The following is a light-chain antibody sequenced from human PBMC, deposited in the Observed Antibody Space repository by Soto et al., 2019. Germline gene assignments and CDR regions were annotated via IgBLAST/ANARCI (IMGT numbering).Light chain of an antibody. V-gene: IGKV1-39*01. CDR3: QQSYSTLWT. J-gene: IGKJ1*01. CDR1: QSISXY. CDR2: AAS. Sequence: DIQMTQSPSSLSASVGDRVTITCRASQSISXYLNWYQPKPGKAPKLLLYAASSLQSGVPSRFSGSGSGTDFTLTISSLQPEDFATYYCQQSYSTLWTFGQGTKVEIK.